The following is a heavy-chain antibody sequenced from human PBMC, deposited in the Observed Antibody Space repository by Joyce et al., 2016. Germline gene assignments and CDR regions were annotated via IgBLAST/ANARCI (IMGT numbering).Heavy chain of an antibody. CDR3: ARDDFYDSTDYREYFQH. V-gene: IGHV1-69*08. Sequence: QVQLVQSGAEVKKLGSSVKVSCKASGGTLRKYTISWVRQAPGQGLEWMGRIIPILGIANFAQKFQGRGTLSADRSTDTAYMELSSLRFEDTAIYYCARDDFYDSTDYREYFQHWGQGTLVTVSS. J-gene: IGHJ1*01. D-gene: IGHD3-22*01. CDR1: GGTLRKYT. CDR2: IIPILGIA.